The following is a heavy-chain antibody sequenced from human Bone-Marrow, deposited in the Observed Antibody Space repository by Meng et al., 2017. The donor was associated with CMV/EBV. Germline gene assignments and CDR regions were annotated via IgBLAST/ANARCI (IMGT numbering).Heavy chain of an antibody. J-gene: IGHJ5*02. CDR1: GGTFSSYA. D-gene: IGHD3-3*01. V-gene: IGHV1-69*05. CDR3: ARDSVRSITIFGVVGGWFDP. Sequence: SVKVSCKASGGTFSSYAISWVRQAPGQGLEWMGGIIPIFGTANYAQKFQGRVTITTDESTSTAYMELSSLRSEDTAVYYCARDSVRSITIFGVVGGWFDPWGQGILVTVSS. CDR2: IIPIFGTA.